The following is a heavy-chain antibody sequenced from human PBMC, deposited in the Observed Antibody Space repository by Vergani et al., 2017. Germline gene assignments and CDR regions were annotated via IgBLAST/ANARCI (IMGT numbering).Heavy chain of an antibody. CDR1: GFRVTTYY. CDR2: ISGHDHRT. D-gene: IGHD5-18*01. CDR3: AKNFNSYGSGYYFDY. V-gene: IGHV3-23*01. J-gene: IGHJ4*02. Sequence: VELLESGGGLAQPGGSLRVSCSASGFRVTTYYMSWVRQAPGKGLEWVSGISGHDHRTLYADSVKGRFIISRDDSKNTLYLQMNSLRAEDTAVYYCAKNFNSYGSGYYFDYWGQGTLVTVSS.